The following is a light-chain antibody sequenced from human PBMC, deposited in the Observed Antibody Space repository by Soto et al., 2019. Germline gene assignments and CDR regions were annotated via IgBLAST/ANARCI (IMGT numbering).Light chain of an antibody. Sequence: DIQMTQSPSSLSASVGDRVTITCQASQDINNCLNWYQQRPGKAPNLLIYDATNLATGVPPRFSGSGSGTDFTFTITSLQPEDIATYYCLQHTSYPFTFGPGTKVDIK. V-gene: IGKV1-33*01. CDR3: LQHTSYPFT. CDR2: DAT. CDR1: QDINNC. J-gene: IGKJ3*01.